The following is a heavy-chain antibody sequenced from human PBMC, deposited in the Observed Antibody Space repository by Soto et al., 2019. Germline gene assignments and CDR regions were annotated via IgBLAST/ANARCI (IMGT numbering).Heavy chain of an antibody. V-gene: IGHV3-21*01. D-gene: IGHD1-26*01. CDR2: ISSSSSYI. J-gene: IGHJ4*02. CDR1: GFTFSIYR. Sequence: GSLILSCAASGFTFSIYRMNLVRQAPGKGLEWVASISSSSSYICYADSVKGRFTISRDNAKNSLYLQMNSLRAEDTAVYYCARDGTGLGDYWGQGTLVTVSS. CDR3: ARDGTGLGDY.